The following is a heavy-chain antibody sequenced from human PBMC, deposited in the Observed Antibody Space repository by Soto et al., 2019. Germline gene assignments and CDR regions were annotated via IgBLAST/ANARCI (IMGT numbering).Heavy chain of an antibody. CDR2: ISTYKGNT. V-gene: IGHV1-18*01. CDR3: ATRSPAFDY. CDR1: GYTFTSYG. J-gene: IGHJ4*02. Sequence: QVQLVQSGPEVKKPGASVKVSCKTSGYTFTSYGIAWVRQAPGQGLEWMGWISTYKGNTNYAQKFQGRVTLTTDTSTSTGYMELRGLRSDDTAVYYCATRSPAFDYWGQGNLVTVSS.